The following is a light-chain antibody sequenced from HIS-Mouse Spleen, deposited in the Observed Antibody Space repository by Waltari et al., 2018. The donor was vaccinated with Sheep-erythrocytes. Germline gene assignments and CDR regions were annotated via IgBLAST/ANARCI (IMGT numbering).Light chain of an antibody. CDR3: YSLLTDSSGNHWV. V-gene: IGLV3-10*01. CDR1: ALPKKS. Sequence: SYELTQPPSVSVSPGQTARITCSGDALPKKSAYWYQQKSGQAPVLVIYEDSKRPSGIPERFSGSSSGTMATLTISGAQVEDDADYYCYSLLTDSSGNHWVFGGGTKLTVL. J-gene: IGLJ3*02. CDR2: EDS.